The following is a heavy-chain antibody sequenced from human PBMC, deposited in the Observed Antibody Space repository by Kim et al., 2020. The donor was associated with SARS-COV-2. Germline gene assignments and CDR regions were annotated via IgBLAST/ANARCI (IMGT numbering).Heavy chain of an antibody. CDR2: INPNSGGT. D-gene: IGHD2-15*01. V-gene: IGHV1-2*02. CDR3: ARELSPGWSGQNDAFDI. CDR1: GYTFTAHF. Sequence: KVSCKASGYTFTAHFIHWVRQAPGQGFEWMGWINPNSGGTKYVQKFQGRVIMTRDMSISTVYMDLGSLTSDDTAVYYCARELSPGWSGQNDAFDIWGQGTMVTVSS. J-gene: IGHJ3*02.